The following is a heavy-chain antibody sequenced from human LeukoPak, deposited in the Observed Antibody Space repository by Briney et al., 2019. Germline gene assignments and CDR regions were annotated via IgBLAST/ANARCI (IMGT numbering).Heavy chain of an antibody. CDR2: ISAYNGNT. V-gene: IGHV1-18*01. D-gene: IGHD3-9*01. J-gene: IGHJ6*02. Sequence: ASVKVSCKASGYTFTSYGISWVRRAPGQGLEWMGWISAYNGNTNYAQKLQGRVTMTTDTSTSTAYMELRSLRSDDTAVYYCASTLRYFDWLVEQGSGTPYYGMDVWGQGTTVTVSS. CDR1: GYTFTSYG. CDR3: ASTLRYFDWLVEQGSGTPYYGMDV.